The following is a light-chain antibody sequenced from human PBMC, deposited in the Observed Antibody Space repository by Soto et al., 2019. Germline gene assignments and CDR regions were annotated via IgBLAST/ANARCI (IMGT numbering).Light chain of an antibody. CDR2: AAS. CDR3: QKYNSTPLT. Sequence: DIQMTQSPSSRSASVGDRVTITCRASLPIRNYLAWYQQKPGKIPNLLIYAASTLQAGVQTRFSGRVSGTDFTLTISSQQAEDVAAYDCQKYNSTPLTFGGGTKMETK. V-gene: IGKV1-27*01. J-gene: IGKJ4*01. CDR1: LPIRNY.